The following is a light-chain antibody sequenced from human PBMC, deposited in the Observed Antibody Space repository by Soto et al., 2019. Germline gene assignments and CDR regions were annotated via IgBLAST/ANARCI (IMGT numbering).Light chain of an antibody. CDR1: QGIGDT. Sequence: EVVITQSPATLSVSPGEGVTLSCRASQGIGDTLAWYQHKPVQTPRLLIYGASSRATGIPDRFSGSGSGTDFTLTISRLEPEDFAVYYCQQYGSATPITFGQGTRLEIK. CDR3: QQYGSATPIT. V-gene: IGKV3-20*01. CDR2: GAS. J-gene: IGKJ5*01.